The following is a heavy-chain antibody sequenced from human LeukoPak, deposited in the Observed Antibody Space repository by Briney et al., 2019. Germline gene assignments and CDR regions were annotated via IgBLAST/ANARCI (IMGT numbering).Heavy chain of an antibody. CDR2: IYSSGST. CDR3: ARKREGPTTGIDY. CDR1: GGSISSTNSY. D-gene: IGHD1-26*01. Sequence: PSETLSLTFTVSGGSISSTNSYWGWIRQSPRTGLEWIGNIYSSGSTYYNPSLKRRVTISLDTYENQFSLKLTSVTAADTAVYYCARKREGPTTGIDYWGQGTLVTVSS. V-gene: IGHV4-39*07. J-gene: IGHJ4*02.